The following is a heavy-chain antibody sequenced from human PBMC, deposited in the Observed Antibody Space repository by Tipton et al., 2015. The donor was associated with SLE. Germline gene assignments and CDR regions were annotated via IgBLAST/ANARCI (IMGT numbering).Heavy chain of an antibody. J-gene: IGHJ4*02. CDR1: GYSFTSYW. D-gene: IGHD3-22*01. CDR3: ARPNESSGYYPWFDY. CDR2: IYPGDSDT. V-gene: IGHV5-51*03. Sequence: VPLVQSGAEVKKPGESLKISCKGSGYSFTSYWIGWVRQMPGKGLEWMGIIYPGDSDTRYSPSFQGQVTISADKSISTAYLQWSSLKASDTAMYYCARPNESSGYYPWFDYWGQGTLVTVSS.